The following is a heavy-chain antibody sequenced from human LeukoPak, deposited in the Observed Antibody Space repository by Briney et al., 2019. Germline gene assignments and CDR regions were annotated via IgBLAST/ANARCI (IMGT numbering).Heavy chain of an antibody. J-gene: IGHJ5*02. V-gene: IGHV3-21*01. CDR1: GFTFSSYS. CDR3: ARVSGAAHPS. CDR2: ISSSSSYI. D-gene: IGHD6-6*01. Sequence: GGSLRLSCAASGFTFSSYSMNWVRQAPGKGLEGGSPISSSSSYIYYADSVKGRFTISRDNDKNSLYLQMNRLRAEATAVYYCARVSGAAHPSWGPGTLVTVSS.